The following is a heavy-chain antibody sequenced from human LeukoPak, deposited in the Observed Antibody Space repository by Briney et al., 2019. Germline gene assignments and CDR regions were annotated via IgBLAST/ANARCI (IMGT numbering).Heavy chain of an antibody. D-gene: IGHD6-19*01. Sequence: GGSLRLSCAASGFTVSSSYMSWVRQAPGKGLEWVSVFYSGGKTYYTDSVKGRFTISRDNSKNTLYLQMNSLRAEDTAVYYCARDLNTGAVAGRDYFDYWGQGTLVTVSS. CDR2: FYSGGKT. J-gene: IGHJ4*02. CDR1: GFTVSSSY. V-gene: IGHV3-53*01. CDR3: ARDLNTGAVAGRDYFDY.